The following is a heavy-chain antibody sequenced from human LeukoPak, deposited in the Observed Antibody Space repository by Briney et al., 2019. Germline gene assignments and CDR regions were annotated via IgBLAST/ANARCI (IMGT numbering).Heavy chain of an antibody. D-gene: IGHD1-7*01. Sequence: ASVTVSCKASGYTFTSYGIRWVRQAPGQGLEWMGWISAYNGNTNYAQKLQGRVTMTTDTSTSTAYMELRSLRSDDTAVYYCARVGYNWNYASFDYWGQGTLVTVSS. CDR3: ARVGYNWNYASFDY. V-gene: IGHV1-18*01. J-gene: IGHJ4*02. CDR2: ISAYNGNT. CDR1: GYTFTSYG.